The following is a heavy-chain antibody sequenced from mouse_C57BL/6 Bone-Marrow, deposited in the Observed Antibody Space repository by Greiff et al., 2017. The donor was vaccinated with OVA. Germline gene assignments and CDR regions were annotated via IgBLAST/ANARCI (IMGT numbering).Heavy chain of an antibody. Sequence: QVQLQQPGAELVMPGASVKLSCKASGYTFTSYWMHWVKQRPGQGLEWIGEIDPSDSYTNYNQKFKGKSTLTVDKSSSTAYMQLSSLTSEDSAVYYCARDGYYEDYAMDCWGQGTSVTVSS. CDR1: GYTFTSYW. CDR3: ARDGYYEDYAMDC. V-gene: IGHV1-69*01. J-gene: IGHJ4*01. D-gene: IGHD2-3*01. CDR2: IDPSDSYT.